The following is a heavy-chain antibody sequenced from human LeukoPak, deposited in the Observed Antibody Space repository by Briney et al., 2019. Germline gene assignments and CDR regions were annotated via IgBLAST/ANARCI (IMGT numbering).Heavy chain of an antibody. V-gene: IGHV4-39*01. CDR3: ARLPKTYDFWIPYYAS. Sequence: SETLSLTCTVSGGSISSSSYYWGWIRQPPGKGLEWIGSIYYSGSTHYNPSLKSRVTISIDTSKNQFSLKLSSVTAADTAVYYCARLPKTYDFWIPYYASWGQGTLVTVSS. J-gene: IGHJ5*02. CDR2: IYYSGST. CDR1: GGSISSSSYY. D-gene: IGHD3-3*01.